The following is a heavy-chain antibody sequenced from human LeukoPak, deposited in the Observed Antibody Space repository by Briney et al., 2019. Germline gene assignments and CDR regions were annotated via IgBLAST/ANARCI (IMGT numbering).Heavy chain of an antibody. CDR1: GFTFSSYA. Sequence: PGGSLRLSCAASGFTFSSYAMHWVRQAPGKGLEWVAVISYDGSNKYYADSVKGRFTISRDNSKNTLYLQMNSLRAEDTAVYYCADVWFGDQRGDYWGQGTLVTVSS. D-gene: IGHD3-10*01. V-gene: IGHV3-30-3*01. CDR2: ISYDGSNK. CDR3: ADVWFGDQRGDY. J-gene: IGHJ4*02.